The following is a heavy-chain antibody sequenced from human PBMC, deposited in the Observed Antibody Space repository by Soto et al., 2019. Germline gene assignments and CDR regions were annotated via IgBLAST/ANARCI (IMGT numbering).Heavy chain of an antibody. CDR3: ARDSSGWYGFDY. CDR2: IYWDDDK. CDR1: GFSLGTRGVG. V-gene: IGHV2-5*02. J-gene: IGHJ4*02. Sequence: QITLKESGPTLVKPTQTLTLTCTFSGFSLGTRGVGVGWIRQPPGKALEWLALIYWDDDKRYRPSLKSRLTITKDTSRNQVVLTMANMDPVDSATYYCARDSSGWYGFDYWGQGMLVTVTS. D-gene: IGHD6-19*01.